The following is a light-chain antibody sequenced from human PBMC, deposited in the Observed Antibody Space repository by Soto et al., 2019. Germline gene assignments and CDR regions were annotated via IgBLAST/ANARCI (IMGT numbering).Light chain of an antibody. V-gene: IGKV3-20*01. Sequence: EIVLTQSPGTLSLSPGERATLLCRASQTVSSNYLAWYQHKPGQAPRLLIYGASSKATGIPDRFSGSGSGTDFTLTISRLESEDFAVYYCQQYVSSPPAFGGGTKVEIK. J-gene: IGKJ4*01. CDR2: GAS. CDR3: QQYVSSPPA. CDR1: QTVSSNY.